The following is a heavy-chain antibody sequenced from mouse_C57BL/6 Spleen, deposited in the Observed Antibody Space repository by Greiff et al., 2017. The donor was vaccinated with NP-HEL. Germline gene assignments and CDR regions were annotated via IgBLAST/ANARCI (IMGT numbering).Heavy chain of an antibody. CDR2: ISDGGSYT. D-gene: IGHD2-2*01. CDR3: ARDPGSDWYFDV. V-gene: IGHV5-4*01. CDR1: GFTFRSYA. J-gene: IGHJ1*03. Sequence: EVMLVESGGGLVKPGGSLKLSCAASGFTFRSYAMSWVRQTPEKRLEWVATISDGGSYTYYPDNVKGRFTISRDNAKNNLYLQMSHLKSEDTAMYYCARDPGSDWYFDVWGTGTTVTVSS.